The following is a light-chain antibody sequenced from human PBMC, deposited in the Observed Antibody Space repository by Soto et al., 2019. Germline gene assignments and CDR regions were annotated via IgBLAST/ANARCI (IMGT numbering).Light chain of an antibody. V-gene: IGKV3-15*01. CDR2: DAS. J-gene: IGKJ2*01. Sequence: EPVMTQSPATLSVSPGERGTLSCRASQSVSSNLAWFQQKPGQPPRLLIYDASTRATGIPARFSGSGSGTEFTLTISSLQSEDFAVYYCQHYNNRPPYTFGQGTKLEI. CDR3: QHYNNRPPYT. CDR1: QSVSSN.